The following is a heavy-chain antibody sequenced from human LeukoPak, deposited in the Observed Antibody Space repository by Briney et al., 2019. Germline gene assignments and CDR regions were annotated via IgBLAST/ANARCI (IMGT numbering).Heavy chain of an antibody. CDR1: GFSLSTSGMC. CDR3: ARTTMVRGVIIFLYFDY. Sequence: SGPALVKPTQTLTLTCTFSGFSLSTSGMCVSWIRQPPGKALEWLARIDWDDDKYYSSSLKTRLTISKDTSKNQVVLTMTNMDPVDTATYYCARTTMVRGVIIFLYFDYWGQGTLVTVSS. J-gene: IGHJ4*02. CDR2: IDWDDDK. D-gene: IGHD3-10*01. V-gene: IGHV2-70*11.